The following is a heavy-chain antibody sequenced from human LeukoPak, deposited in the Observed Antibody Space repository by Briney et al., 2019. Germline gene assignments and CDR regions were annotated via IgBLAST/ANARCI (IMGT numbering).Heavy chain of an antibody. V-gene: IGHV3-15*01. CDR3: TTFIRELVGAVY. CDR1: GFTFSNAW. D-gene: IGHD1-26*01. CDR2: IKSKTDGGTT. J-gene: IGHJ4*02. Sequence: GGSLRLSCAASGFTFSNAWMSWVRQAPGKGLEWVGRIKSKTDGGTTDYAAPVKGRFTISRDDSKNTLYLQMNSLKTEDTAVYYCTTFIRELVGAVYWGQGTLVTVSS.